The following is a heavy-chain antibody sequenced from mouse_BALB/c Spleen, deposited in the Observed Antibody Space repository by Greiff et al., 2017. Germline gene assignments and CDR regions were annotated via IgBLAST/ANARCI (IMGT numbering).Heavy chain of an antibody. CDR1: GYSITSGYY. V-gene: IGHV3-6*02. J-gene: IGHJ1*01. CDR3: ARVGHRWYFDV. Sequence: VQLKESGPGLVKPSQSLSLTCSVTGYSITSGYYWNWIRQFPGNKLEWMGYISYDGSNNYNPSLKNRISITRDTSKNQFFLKLNSVTTEDTATYYCARVGHRWYFDVWGAGTTVTVSS. CDR2: ISYDGSN. D-gene: IGHD2-14*01.